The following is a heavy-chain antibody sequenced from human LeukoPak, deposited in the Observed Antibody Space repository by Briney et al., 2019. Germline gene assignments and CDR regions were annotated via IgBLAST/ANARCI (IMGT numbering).Heavy chain of an antibody. V-gene: IGHV3-23*01. J-gene: IGHJ4*02. CDR2: ISGSGGST. CDR1: GFTFSSYA. D-gene: IGHD3-16*01. CDR3: AKDWGFRSSGRTWFDY. Sequence: GGSLRLSCAASGFTFSSYAMSWVRQAPGKGLEWVSAISGSGGSTYYADSVKGRFTISRDNSKNTLYLQMNSLRAEDSAVYYCAKDWGFRSSGRTWFDYWGQGTLVTVSS.